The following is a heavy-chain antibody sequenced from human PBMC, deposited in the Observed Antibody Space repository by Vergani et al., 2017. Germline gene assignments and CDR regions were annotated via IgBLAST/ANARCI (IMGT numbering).Heavy chain of an antibody. J-gene: IGHJ4*02. V-gene: IGHV5-51*01. Sequence: EVQLVQSGAEVKKPGESLKISCKGSAYSFTNYWIGWVRQMPGKGLEWMGIIHPGDSYTRYSPSFQGQVTISADKSISTVYLQWSSLKASDTAMYCCARQQYYYESSGYHGNFDYWGQGTLVTVAS. CDR3: ARQQYYYESSGYHGNFDY. CDR1: AYSFTNYW. D-gene: IGHD3-22*01. CDR2: IHPGDSYT.